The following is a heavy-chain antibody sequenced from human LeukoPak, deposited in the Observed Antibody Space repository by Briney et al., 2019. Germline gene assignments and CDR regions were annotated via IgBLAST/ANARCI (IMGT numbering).Heavy chain of an antibody. CDR3: VRDDWGPGDH. J-gene: IGHJ5*02. CDR1: GFIFSSYW. V-gene: IGHV3-74*01. D-gene: IGHD3-16*01. CDR2: INSDGSST. Sequence: GGSLRLSCAASGFIFSSYWMHWVRQAPGKGLVWVSRINSDGSSTSYADSVKGRFAISRDNAKNLLFLEMNSLRDEDTAIYYCVRDDWGPGDHWGQGTVVTVSS.